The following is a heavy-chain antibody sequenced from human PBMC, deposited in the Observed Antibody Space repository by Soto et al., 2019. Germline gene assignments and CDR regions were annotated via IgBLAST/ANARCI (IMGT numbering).Heavy chain of an antibody. CDR1: RGSISSGGYY. Sequence: SETLSLTCTASRGSISSGGYYWSWIRQHPGKGLEWIGYIYYSGSTYYNPSLKSRVTISVDTSKNQLSLKLSSVTAADTAVYYCATGYYYDSSGIAEGYWGQGTLVTVCS. V-gene: IGHV4-31*03. D-gene: IGHD3-22*01. CDR2: IYYSGST. CDR3: ATGYYYDSSGIAEGY. J-gene: IGHJ4*02.